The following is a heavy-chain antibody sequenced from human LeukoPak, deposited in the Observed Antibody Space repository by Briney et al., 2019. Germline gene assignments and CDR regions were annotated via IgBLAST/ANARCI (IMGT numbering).Heavy chain of an antibody. CDR1: GFTFSSYA. CDR3: AKRIGAASGHYYYYGIDV. V-gene: IGHV3-23*01. Sequence: GGSLRLSCAASGFTFSSYAMSWVRQAPGKGLEWVSAISGSGGSTYYADSVKGRFTISRDNSKNTLYLQMNSLRAEDTAVYYCAKRIGAASGHYYYYGIDVWGQGTTVTVSS. CDR2: ISGSGGST. J-gene: IGHJ6*02. D-gene: IGHD3-10*01.